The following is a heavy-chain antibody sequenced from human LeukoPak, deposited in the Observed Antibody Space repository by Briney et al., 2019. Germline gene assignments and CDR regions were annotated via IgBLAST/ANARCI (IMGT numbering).Heavy chain of an antibody. J-gene: IGHJ4*02. D-gene: IGHD3-3*01. V-gene: IGHV1-18*01. CDR2: ISAYNGNT. CDR1: GYTFTSYG. Sequence: GASVKVSCKASGYTFTSYGISWVRQAPGQGLEWMGWISAYNGNTNYAQKLQGRVTMTTDTSTSTAYMELRSLRSDDTAVYYCARDRPTIFGVVNPFDYWGQGTLVTVPS. CDR3: ARDRPTIFGVVNPFDY.